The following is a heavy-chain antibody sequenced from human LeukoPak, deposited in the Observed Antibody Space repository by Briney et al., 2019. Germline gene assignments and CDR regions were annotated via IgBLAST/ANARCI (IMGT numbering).Heavy chain of an antibody. D-gene: IGHD3-22*01. V-gene: IGHV3-74*01. CDR1: GFTFSIYW. CDR3: ARAPSEIGGYYPEYFRH. J-gene: IGHJ1*01. CDR2: NKSDGST. Sequence: GGSLRLSCAASGFTFSIYWMHWVRQAPGNGLVCVSRNKSDGSTNYADSVKGRFTISRDNAKNTVSLQMNSLRAEDTGVYYCARAPSEIGGYYPEYFRHWGQGTLVTVSS.